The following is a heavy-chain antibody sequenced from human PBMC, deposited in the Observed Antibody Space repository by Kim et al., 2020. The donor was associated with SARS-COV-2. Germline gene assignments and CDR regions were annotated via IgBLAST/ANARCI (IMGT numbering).Heavy chain of an antibody. CDR1: GGSISSGGYY. D-gene: IGHD6-19*01. J-gene: IGHJ4*02. CDR3: ARERLAVAGKGVDY. V-gene: IGHV4-31*03. CDR2: IYYSGST. Sequence: SETLSLTCTVSGGSISSGGYYWSWIRQHPGKGLEWIGYIYYSGSTYYNPSLKSRVTISVDTSKNQFSLKLSSVTAADTAVYYCARERLAVAGKGVDYWGQGTLVTVSS.